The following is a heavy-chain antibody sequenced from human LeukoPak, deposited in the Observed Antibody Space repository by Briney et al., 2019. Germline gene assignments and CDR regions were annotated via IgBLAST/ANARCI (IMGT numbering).Heavy chain of an antibody. CDR1: GFTFSSYG. CDR2: IRYDGGNK. J-gene: IGHJ4*02. Sequence: GGSLRLSCAASGFTFSSYGMHWVRQAPGKGREWVAFIRYDGGNKKYADSVKGRFTISRDSSKNTLYLQMNSLRVDDTAVYYCAKDGTRGIRFGKIPHYFDYWGQGTLVTVSS. CDR3: AKDGTRGIRFGKIPHYFDY. D-gene: IGHD3-10*01. V-gene: IGHV3-30*02.